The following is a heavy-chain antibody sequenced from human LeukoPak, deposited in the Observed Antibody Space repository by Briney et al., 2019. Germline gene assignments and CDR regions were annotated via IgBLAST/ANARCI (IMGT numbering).Heavy chain of an antibody. CDR1: GYTFTDHY. J-gene: IGHJ6*03. CDR2: INPSGDKT. CDR3: ARGQQLWLHTPLLVGGYYMDV. D-gene: IGHD5-18*01. Sequence: ASVKVSCKASGYTFTDHYMHWVRQAPGQGLEWMGIINPSGDKTWYAQKFQGRVTLTRDMSTTTDYMELSSLTSEDTAVYYCARGQQLWLHTPLLVGGYYMDVWGKGTTVAISS. V-gene: IGHV1-46*01.